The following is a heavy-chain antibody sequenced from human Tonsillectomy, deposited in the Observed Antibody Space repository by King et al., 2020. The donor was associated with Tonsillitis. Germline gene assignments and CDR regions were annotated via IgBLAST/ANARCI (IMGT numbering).Heavy chain of an antibody. CDR1: GFTFSSYA. CDR2: MSGSGTT. Sequence: VQLVESGGGLEQPGGSLRLSCAASGFTFSSYAMSWVRQAPGKGLEWVSAMSGSGTTYYADSVKGRFTISRDNSKNTLYLQINSLRAEDTAVYYCAKMKGQNLVNYAFDIWGQGTTVTVSS. D-gene: IGHD1-14*01. V-gene: IGHV3-23*04. J-gene: IGHJ3*02. CDR3: AKMKGQNLVNYAFDI.